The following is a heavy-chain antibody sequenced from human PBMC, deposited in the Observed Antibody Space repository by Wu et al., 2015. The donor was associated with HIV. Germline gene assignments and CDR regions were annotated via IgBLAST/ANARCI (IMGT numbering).Heavy chain of an antibody. CDR3: ARGSIVVVPAYYMDV. CDR1: GYTFTSYY. D-gene: IGHD2-2*01. CDR2: INPSGGST. V-gene: IGHV1-46*03. J-gene: IGHJ6*03. Sequence: QVQLVQSGAEVKKPGASVKVSCKASGYTFTSYYMHWVRQAPGQGLEWMGIINPSGGSTSYAQKFQGRVTMTRDTSTSTVYMELSSLRSEDTAVYYCARGSIVVVPAYYMDVWGKGTTVTVSS.